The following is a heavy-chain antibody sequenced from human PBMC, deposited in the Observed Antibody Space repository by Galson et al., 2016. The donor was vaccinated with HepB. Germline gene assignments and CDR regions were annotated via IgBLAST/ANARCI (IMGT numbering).Heavy chain of an antibody. Sequence: QSGAEVKKPGESLRISCKGSGYSFTNYWITWVRQMPGKGLEWMGRVDPGDSYTNYSPSFQGHVTISADKSFRTAYLQWSSLKASDTAIYYCAIVLADIDYWGQGTLVTVSS. CDR1: GYSFTNYW. V-gene: IGHV5-10-1*01. J-gene: IGHJ4*02. D-gene: IGHD2/OR15-2a*01. CDR3: AIVLADIDY. CDR2: VDPGDSYT.